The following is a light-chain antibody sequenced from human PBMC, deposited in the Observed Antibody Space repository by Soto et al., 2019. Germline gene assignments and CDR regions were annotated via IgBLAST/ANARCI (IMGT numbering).Light chain of an antibody. J-gene: IGLJ2*01. CDR2: DVN. CDR3: SSHAGGQNVV. CDR1: SSDVGSYNL. Sequence: QSGLTQPASVSGSPGQSITISCTGTSSDVGSYNLVSWYQQHPGKAPKVMIYDVNKRPSGVPDRFSGSKSGNTASLTVSGLQAEDEGDYYCSSHAGGQNVVFGGGTQLTVL. V-gene: IGLV2-23*02.